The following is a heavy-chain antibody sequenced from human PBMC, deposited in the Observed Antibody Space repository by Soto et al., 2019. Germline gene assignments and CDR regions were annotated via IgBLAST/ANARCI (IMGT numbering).Heavy chain of an antibody. CDR3: AREGQQQAQETYYYFYGMDI. J-gene: IGHJ6*01. Sequence: GASVKVSCKASGYTFTGYYMHWVRQAPGQGLEWMGWINPNSGGTNYAQKFQGRVTMTRDTSISTAYMELRRLRSDDTAVYFCAREGQQQAQETYYYFYGMDIWGQGTTVTVSS. CDR2: INPNSGGT. D-gene: IGHD6-13*01. V-gene: IGHV1-2*02. CDR1: GYTFTGYY.